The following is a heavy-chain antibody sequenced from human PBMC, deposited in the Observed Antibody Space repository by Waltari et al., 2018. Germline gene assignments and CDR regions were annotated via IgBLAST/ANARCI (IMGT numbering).Heavy chain of an antibody. CDR3: ARDSSPKKRTSVVGVLYFMDV. CDR2: IHSGGNT. V-gene: IGHV4-4*07. Sequence: QVQLHESGPGLVRPSETLSLTCTVSGDSISGYYWTWIRQSAGKGLEWIGRIHSGGNTNYSPSLKSRVTMSVDRSKNQFSLNLSFVTAADTAVYYCARDSSPKKRTSVVGVLYFMDVWGKGTTVTVSS. CDR1: GDSISGYY. D-gene: IGHD3-3*01. J-gene: IGHJ6*03.